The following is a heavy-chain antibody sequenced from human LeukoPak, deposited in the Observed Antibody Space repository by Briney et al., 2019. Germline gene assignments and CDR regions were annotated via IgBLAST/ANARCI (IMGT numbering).Heavy chain of an antibody. J-gene: IGHJ5*02. CDR2: INSDGRST. D-gene: IGHD6-13*01. CDR1: GFTFSGYW. Sequence: GGSLRLSCAASGFTFSGYWMYWVRQAPRKGLVWVSRINSDGRSTSYADSVKGRFTISRDNAKNSLYLQMDSLRVEDTAVYYCARGAAGGMYNWFDPWGQGTLVTVSS. CDR3: ARGAAGGMYNWFDP. V-gene: IGHV3-74*01.